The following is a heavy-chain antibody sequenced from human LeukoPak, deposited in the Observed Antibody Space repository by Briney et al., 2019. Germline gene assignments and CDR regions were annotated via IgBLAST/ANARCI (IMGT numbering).Heavy chain of an antibody. J-gene: IGHJ4*02. Sequence: LSLTCAVSGGSLSGYYWTWIRQPPGKGLEWVSYISSSSSTIYYADSVKGWFTISRDNSKNTLYLQMNSLRAEDTAVYYCAKEDCSGGSCYDYWGQGTLVTVSS. D-gene: IGHD2-15*01. CDR3: AKEDCSGGSCYDY. CDR2: ISSSSSTI. V-gene: IGHV3-11*01. CDR1: GGSLSGYY.